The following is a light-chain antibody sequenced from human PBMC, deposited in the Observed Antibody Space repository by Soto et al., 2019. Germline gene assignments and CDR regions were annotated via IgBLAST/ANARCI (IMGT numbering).Light chain of an antibody. Sequence: QTVVTQSPSASASLGASVKLTCSLSSGHSNYAIAWHQQQPEKGPRYLMSLNSGGSHSKGDGIPDRFSGSSSGAERYLTISSLQSEDEADYYCQTWGTGILVFGTGTKLTVL. V-gene: IGLV4-69*01. J-gene: IGLJ1*01. CDR1: SGHSNYA. CDR2: LNSGGSH. CDR3: QTWGTGILV.